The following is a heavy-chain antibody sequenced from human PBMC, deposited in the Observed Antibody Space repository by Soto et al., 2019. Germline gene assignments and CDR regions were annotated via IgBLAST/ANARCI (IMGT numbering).Heavy chain of an antibody. CDR3: AKVEMATLRPSDY. J-gene: IGHJ4*02. CDR1: GFTFSSYG. D-gene: IGHD5-12*01. Sequence: GGSMRLSCAASGFTFSSYGMHWVRQAPGKGLEWVAVISYDGSNKYYADSVKGRFTISRDNSKNTLYLQMNSLRAEDTAVYYCAKVEMATLRPSDYWGQGTLVTVSS. V-gene: IGHV3-30*18. CDR2: ISYDGSNK.